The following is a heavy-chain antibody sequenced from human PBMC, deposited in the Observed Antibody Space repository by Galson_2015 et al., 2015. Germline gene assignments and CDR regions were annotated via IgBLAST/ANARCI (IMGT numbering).Heavy chain of an antibody. Sequence: QSGAEVKKPGESLKISCKGSGYTFTSYGLSWVRQAPGQGLEWMGWISAYNGNTNYAQKLQGRVTMTTDTSTSTAYMELRSLRSDDTAVFYCARGDDFWSRVVGGMDVWGHGTTVTVSS. CDR1: GYTFTSYG. V-gene: IGHV1-18*04. CDR3: ARGDDFWSRVVGGMDV. D-gene: IGHD3-3*01. CDR2: ISAYNGNT. J-gene: IGHJ6*02.